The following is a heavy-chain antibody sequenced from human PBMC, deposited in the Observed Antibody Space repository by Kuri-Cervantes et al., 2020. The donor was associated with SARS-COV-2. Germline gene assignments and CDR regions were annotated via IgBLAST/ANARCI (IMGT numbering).Heavy chain of an antibody. V-gene: IGHV3-30*19. J-gene: IGHJ3*02. CDR2: ISYDGSNK. Sequence: GGSLRLSCTASGFTFSSYGMHWVRQAPGKGLEWVAVISYDGSNKYYADSVKGRFTISRDNSKNTLYLQMNSLRAEDTAVYYCARECTLECLDAFDIWGQGTMVTVSS. D-gene: IGHD5/OR15-5a*01. CDR3: ARECTLECLDAFDI. CDR1: GFTFSSYG.